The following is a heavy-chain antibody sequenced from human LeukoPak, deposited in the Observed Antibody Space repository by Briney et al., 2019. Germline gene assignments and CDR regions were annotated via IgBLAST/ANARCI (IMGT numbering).Heavy chain of an antibody. Sequence: PGGSLRLSCAASGFTVSSNYMSWVRQAPGKGLEWVSYISSSSSTIYYADSVKGRFTISRDNAKNSLYLQMNSLRDEDTAVYYCARDFGIEYGDLTFDYWGQGTLVTVSS. CDR3: ARDFGIEYGDLTFDY. D-gene: IGHD4-17*01. J-gene: IGHJ4*02. CDR2: ISSSSSTI. CDR1: GFTVSSNY. V-gene: IGHV3-48*02.